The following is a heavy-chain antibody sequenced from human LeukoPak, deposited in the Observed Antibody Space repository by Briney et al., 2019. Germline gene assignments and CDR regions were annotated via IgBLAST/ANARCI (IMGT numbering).Heavy chain of an antibody. CDR2: INPSDGST. Sequence: ASVKVSCKTSGFTFNSYYLHWVQQAPGQGLEWMGVINPSDGSTEYAQRFQGRVTMTRDKSTSTVYMELSRLRTEDTAVYYCAKEGRFVGLLIYKPFEFWGQGTLVTVSS. J-gene: IGHJ4*02. V-gene: IGHV1-46*02. CDR1: GFTFNSYY. CDR3: AKEGRFVGLLIYKPFEF. D-gene: IGHD5-12*01.